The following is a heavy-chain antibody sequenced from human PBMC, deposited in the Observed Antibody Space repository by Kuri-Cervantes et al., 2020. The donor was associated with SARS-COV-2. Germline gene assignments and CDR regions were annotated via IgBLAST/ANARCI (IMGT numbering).Heavy chain of an antibody. CDR3: AKDQDYYDSSGQFDY. D-gene: IGHD3-22*01. Sequence: LPLTCAASGFTFSSYAMSWVRQAPGKGLEWVSVIYSGGSSTYYADSVKGRFTISRDNSKNTLYLQMNSLRAEDTAVYYCAKDQDYYDSSGQFDYWGQGTLVTVSS. V-gene: IGHV3-23*03. J-gene: IGHJ4*02. CDR2: IYSGGSST. CDR1: GFTFSSYA.